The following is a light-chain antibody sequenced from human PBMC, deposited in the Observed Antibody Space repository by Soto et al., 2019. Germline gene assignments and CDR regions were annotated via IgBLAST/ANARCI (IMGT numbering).Light chain of an antibody. V-gene: IGKV3-20*01. CDR2: GSS. J-gene: IGKJ5*01. Sequence: EIVLTQSPGTLSLSPGERATLSCRASQSVTSNYLGWYQQQPGQAPRLLVDGSSSRATGIAERISGSGSGTYITLTISRLEHEDFALYYCQHYVSPPITFGQGTRLEIK. CDR3: QHYVSPPIT. CDR1: QSVTSNY.